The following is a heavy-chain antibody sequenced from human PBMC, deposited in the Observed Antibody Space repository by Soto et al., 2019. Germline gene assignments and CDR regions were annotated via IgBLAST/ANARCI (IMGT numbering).Heavy chain of an antibody. CDR1: GFTFSNYG. Sequence: EVQLLESGGDLAQPGGSLRLSCAASGFTFSNYGMSWVRQAPGKGLEWVSSTSGSGGSTYYADSVKGRFTDSRDNAQNKVDLQKNSLRAEDTAVYYCAKDSSRYSSCWHNWFDPWGQGTLVTVSS. V-gene: IGHV3-23*01. D-gene: IGHD6-19*01. J-gene: IGHJ5*02. CDR3: AKDSSRYSSCWHNWFDP. CDR2: TSGSGGST.